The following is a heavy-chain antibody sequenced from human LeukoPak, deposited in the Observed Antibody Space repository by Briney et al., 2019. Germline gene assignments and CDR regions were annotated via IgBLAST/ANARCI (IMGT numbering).Heavy chain of an antibody. J-gene: IGHJ5*02. CDR1: GYTFTGYY. CDR2: INPNSGGT. V-gene: IGHV1-2*02. CDR3: ARDYYYGSGRHNWFDP. Sequence: VASVKVSCKASGYTFTGYYMHWVRQAPGQGLEWMGWINPNSGGTNYAQKFQGRVTMTRDTSISTAYMELSRLRSDDTAVYYCARDYYYGSGRHNWFDPWGQGTLVTVSS. D-gene: IGHD3-10*01.